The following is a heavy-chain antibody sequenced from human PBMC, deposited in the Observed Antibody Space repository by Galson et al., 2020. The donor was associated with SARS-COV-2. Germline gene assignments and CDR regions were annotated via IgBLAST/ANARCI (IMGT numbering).Heavy chain of an antibody. Sequence: SQTLSLTCAVYGGSFSGYFWSWIRQPPGKGLEWIEEVNHSGSTNYNPSLKSRVTISVDTSKNQFSLKLSSVTAADTAVYYCARGLDGTGRFNGWDYWGQGTLVTVSS. V-gene: IGHV4-34*01. CDR2: VNHSGST. CDR3: ARGLDGTGRFNGWDY. J-gene: IGHJ4*02. CDR1: GGSFSGYF. D-gene: IGHD2-8*02.